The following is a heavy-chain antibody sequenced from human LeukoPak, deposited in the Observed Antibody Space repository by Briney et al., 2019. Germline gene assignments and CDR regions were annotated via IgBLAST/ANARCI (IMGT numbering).Heavy chain of an antibody. D-gene: IGHD3-3*01. CDR3: ARLPNYDFSLYYMDV. Sequence: GASVKVSCKASGGTFSSYAISWVRQAPGRGLEWMGGIIPIFGTANYAQKFQGRVTITADESTSTAYMELSSLRSEDTAVYYCARLPNYDFSLYYMDVWGKGTTVTVSS. V-gene: IGHV1-69*13. CDR2: IIPIFGTA. CDR1: GGTFSSYA. J-gene: IGHJ6*03.